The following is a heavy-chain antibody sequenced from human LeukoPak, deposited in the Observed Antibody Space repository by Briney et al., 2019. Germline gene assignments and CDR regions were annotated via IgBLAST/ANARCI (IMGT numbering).Heavy chain of an antibody. Sequence: SETLSLTCDVSGNSISNNWWSWARQSPGKGLEWIGEIFHRGIPNYNPSFESRVTMSVDTSKNQLSLNLNSVTAADTAVYYCARVMGASWFFYLDVWGKGTTVTVSS. CDR2: IFHRGIP. D-gene: IGHD3-16*02. CDR3: ARVMGASWFFYLDV. J-gene: IGHJ6*03. CDR1: GNSISNNW. V-gene: IGHV4/OR15-8*01.